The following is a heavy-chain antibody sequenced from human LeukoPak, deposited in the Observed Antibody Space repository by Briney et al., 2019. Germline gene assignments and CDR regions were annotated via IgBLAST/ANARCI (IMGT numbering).Heavy chain of an antibody. CDR3: AKAPGYCTSTSCSIDY. Sequence: GRSLRLSCAASGFXFSDYGIHWVRLAPGKGLEWVAVISYDGSNKYYADSAKGRFTISRDNSKNTLYLQMNSLRAEDTAVYYCAKAPGYCTSTSCSIDYWGQGTLVTVSS. V-gene: IGHV3-30*18. CDR2: ISYDGSNK. J-gene: IGHJ4*02. D-gene: IGHD2-2*01. CDR1: GFXFSDYG.